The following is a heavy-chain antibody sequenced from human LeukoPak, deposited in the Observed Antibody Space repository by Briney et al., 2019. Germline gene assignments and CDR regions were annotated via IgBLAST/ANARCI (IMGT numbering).Heavy chain of an antibody. D-gene: IGHD2-15*01. J-gene: IGHJ6*02. V-gene: IGHV3-33*01. CDR3: ASTDDCSGGSCSPLGMDV. Sequence: GGSLRISCAASGFTFSSYGMHWVRQAPGKGLEWVAVIWYDGSNKYYADSVKGRFTISRDNSKNTLYLQMNSLRAEDTAVYYCASTDDCSGGSCSPLGMDVWGQGTTVTVSS. CDR1: GFTFSSYG. CDR2: IWYDGSNK.